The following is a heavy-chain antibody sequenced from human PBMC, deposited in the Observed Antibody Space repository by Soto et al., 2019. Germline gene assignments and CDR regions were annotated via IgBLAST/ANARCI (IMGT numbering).Heavy chain of an antibody. D-gene: IGHD2-15*01. CDR2: IYPGDSET. CDR3: ALGYCSGGSCPLGAFDI. V-gene: IGHV5-51*01. CDR1: GYSFPSYW. Sequence: PGESLKISCKGSGYSFPSYWIGWVRQMPGKGLEWMGIIYPGDSETRYSPSFQGQVTISADKSISTAYLQWRSLKASDTAMYYCALGYCSGGSCPLGAFDIWGQGTMVTVSS. J-gene: IGHJ3*02.